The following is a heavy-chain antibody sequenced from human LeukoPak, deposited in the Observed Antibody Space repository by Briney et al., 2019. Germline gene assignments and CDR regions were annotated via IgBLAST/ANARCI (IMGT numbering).Heavy chain of an antibody. CDR1: GLTFDDYA. V-gene: IGHV3-20*04. CDR3: ARVKGSGYRNSIDY. CDR2: INWNGGST. D-gene: IGHD3-3*01. J-gene: IGHJ4*02. Sequence: GGSLRLSCAASGLTFDDYAMNWVRQAPGKGLEWVSGINWNGGSTYYRDSVKGRFTISRDNAKNSLYLQMNSLRAEDTALYYCARVKGSGYRNSIDYWGQGTLVTVSS.